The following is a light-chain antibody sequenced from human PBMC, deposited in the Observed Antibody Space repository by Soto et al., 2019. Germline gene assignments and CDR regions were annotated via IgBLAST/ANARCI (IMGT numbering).Light chain of an antibody. CDR1: QTVSSW. V-gene: IGKV1-5*01. J-gene: IGKJ1*01. CDR3: QQYYSYSRT. CDR2: DVS. Sequence: DIQMTQSPSTLSASVGDRVTITCRASQTVSSWLAWYQQKPGKAPKLLIYDVSSLESGVPSRFSGSGSGTEFTLTISSLQPDDFATYYCQQYYSYSRTFGQGTKVGVK.